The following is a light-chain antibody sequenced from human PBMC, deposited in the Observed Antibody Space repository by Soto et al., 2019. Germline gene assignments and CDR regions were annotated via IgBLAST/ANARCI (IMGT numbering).Light chain of an antibody. Sequence: QSALTQPASVSGSPGQSIXIXCTGTXSDVGSYNLVSWYQQHPGKAPKLMIYEGSKRPSGVSNRFSGSKSGNTASLTISGLQAEDEADYYCCSYAGSSTHVVFGGGTKLTVL. CDR1: XSDVGSYNL. J-gene: IGLJ2*01. V-gene: IGLV2-23*01. CDR2: EGS. CDR3: CSYAGSSTHVV.